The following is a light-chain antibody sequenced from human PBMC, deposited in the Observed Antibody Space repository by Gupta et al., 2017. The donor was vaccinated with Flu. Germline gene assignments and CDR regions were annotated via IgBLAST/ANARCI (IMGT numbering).Light chain of an antibody. V-gene: IGKV1-5*03. CDR1: QSISRW. J-gene: IGKJ1*01. Sequence: PSTLSASVGDRVTISCLSIQSISRWLAWYQQKPLKAPKLLIYKASSLENGVPSRFSGRRSETEFTLTISILHPEDFATYYCQQDVGFRWTFGQESREELK. CDR2: KAS. CDR3: QQDVGFRWT.